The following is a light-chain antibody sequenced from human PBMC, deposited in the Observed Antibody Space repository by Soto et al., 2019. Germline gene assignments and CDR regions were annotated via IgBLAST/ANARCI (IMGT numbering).Light chain of an antibody. CDR2: STF. V-gene: IGKV3-15*01. CDR1: QSVSSD. J-gene: IGKJ1*01. Sequence: EIGRTQSPATLSVSRGVRATLSCRASQSVSSDLAWYHQKPSQAPRLLIYSTFTMATGIPARFSGSGSGTEFTRSINSLHSEDFAVYYCQQYNNWQRTCDQVTKVEIK. CDR3: QQYNNWQRT.